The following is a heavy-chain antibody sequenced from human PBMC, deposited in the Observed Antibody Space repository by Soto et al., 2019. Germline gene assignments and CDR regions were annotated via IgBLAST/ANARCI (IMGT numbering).Heavy chain of an antibody. Sequence: SETLSLTCTVSGGSISSGGFHWSWIRQHPGKGLEWIGYIYDSRTTYNNPSLKSRVTISVDTSKNQFSLKLSSVTAADTAVYYCARGRYCSGGSCTKGPNWFDPWGQGTLVTVSS. D-gene: IGHD2-15*01. CDR2: IYDSRTT. J-gene: IGHJ5*02. CDR1: GGSISSGGFH. CDR3: ARGRYCSGGSCTKGPNWFDP. V-gene: IGHV4-31*03.